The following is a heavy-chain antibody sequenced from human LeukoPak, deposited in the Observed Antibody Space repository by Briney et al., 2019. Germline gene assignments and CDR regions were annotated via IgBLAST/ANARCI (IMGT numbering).Heavy chain of an antibody. Sequence: PSETLSLTCTVSGGSISSYYWSWIRQPPGKGLEWIGYFYYSGSTNHNPSLKSRVTISVDTSKNQFSLKLSSVTAADTAVYYCARGILWFGELLDKRPYYFDYWGQGTLVTVSS. V-gene: IGHV4-59*01. J-gene: IGHJ4*02. CDR1: GGSISSYY. D-gene: IGHD3-10*01. CDR2: FYYSGST. CDR3: ARGILWFGELLDKRPYYFDY.